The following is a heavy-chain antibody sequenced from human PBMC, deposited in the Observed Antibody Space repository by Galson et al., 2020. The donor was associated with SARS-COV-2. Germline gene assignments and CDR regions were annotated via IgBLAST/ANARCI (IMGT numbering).Heavy chain of an antibody. V-gene: IGHV2-5*01. CDR2: IYWNDDK. CDR3: AHSFVWWSYRPGDV. Sequence: SGPTLVKPTQTLTLTCTFSGLSLSTSGVGVGWIRQPPGKALEWLALIYWNDDKRYSPSLKSRLTITKDTSKTQVVLTMTNMDPVDTATYCWAHSFVWWSYRPGDVWGQGTTVTVS. J-gene: IGHJ6*02. D-gene: IGHD3-16*02. CDR1: GLSLSTSGVG.